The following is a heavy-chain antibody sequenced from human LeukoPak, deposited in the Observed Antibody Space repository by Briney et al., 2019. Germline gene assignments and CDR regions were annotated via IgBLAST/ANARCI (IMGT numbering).Heavy chain of an antibody. V-gene: IGHV3-7*01. J-gene: IGHJ4*02. CDR3: ARSFHGY. CDR2: IKQDGSEK. Sequence: GGSLRLSCVASGFTFTDFWMSWVRQAPGEGLEWVANIKQDGSEKYYVDSVKGRFTISRDNAKNSVYLQMDSLRDEDTAVYYCARSFHGYWGQGTLVTVSS. CDR1: GFTFTDFW.